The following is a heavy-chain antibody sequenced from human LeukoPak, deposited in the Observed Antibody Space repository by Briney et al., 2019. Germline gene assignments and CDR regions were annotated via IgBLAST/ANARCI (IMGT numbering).Heavy chain of an antibody. Sequence: GASLRLSCAASGFTFSNYAMSWVRQAPGKGLEWVSAISGSGGSTYYADAVKGRFTISRDISKNTLYLQMHSLRAEDTAMYYCAKRSSSSSGYFDYWGQGTLVTVSS. J-gene: IGHJ4*02. CDR2: ISGSGGST. CDR1: GFTFSNYA. CDR3: AKRSSSSSGYFDY. D-gene: IGHD6-6*01. V-gene: IGHV3-23*01.